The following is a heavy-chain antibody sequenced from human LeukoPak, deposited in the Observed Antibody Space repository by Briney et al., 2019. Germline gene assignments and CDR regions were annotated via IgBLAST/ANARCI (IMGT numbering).Heavy chain of an antibody. D-gene: IGHD2-2*01. CDR2: VDLEEGEI. J-gene: IGHJ4*02. CDR3: ARAPMGTAAFY. CDR1: GNTLSELS. V-gene: IGHV1-24*01. Sequence: ASVKVSCKVSGNTLSELSINWVRQGPEKGLEWMGGVDLEEGEIMYAPKYQGRVTLTRDTSISTAYMELSSLTSDDTAFYYCARAPMGTAAFYWGQGTLVTVSS.